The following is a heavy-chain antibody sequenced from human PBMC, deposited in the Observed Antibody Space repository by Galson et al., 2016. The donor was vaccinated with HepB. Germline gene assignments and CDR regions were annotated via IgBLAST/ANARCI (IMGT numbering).Heavy chain of an antibody. CDR1: GFTFDDYA. J-gene: IGHJ4*02. CDR2: ISWNSASI. Sequence: SLRLSCAGSGFTFDDYAMHWVRQAPGKGLEWVSGISWNSASIRYADSVKGRFTISRDNARNSLYLHLNSLRAEATAVYYCARGHYEVWGQGTLVTVSS. CDR3: ARGHYEV. V-gene: IGHV3-9*01. D-gene: IGHD3-3*01.